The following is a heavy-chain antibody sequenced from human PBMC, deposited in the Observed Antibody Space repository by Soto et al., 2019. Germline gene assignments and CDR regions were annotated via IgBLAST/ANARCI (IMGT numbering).Heavy chain of an antibody. V-gene: IGHV1-69*13. CDR1: GGTFSSYA. CDR3: ARVPYYDILTGPYYYYGMDV. D-gene: IGHD3-9*01. CDR2: IIPIFGTA. Sequence: SMKVSCKASGGTFSSYAISWVRQAPGQGLEWMGGIIPIFGTANYAQKFQGRVTITADESTSTAYMELSSLRSEDTAVYYCARVPYYDILTGPYYYYGMDVWGQGTTVTVSS. J-gene: IGHJ6*02.